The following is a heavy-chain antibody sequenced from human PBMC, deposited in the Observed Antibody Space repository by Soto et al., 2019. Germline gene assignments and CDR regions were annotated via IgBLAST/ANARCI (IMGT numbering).Heavy chain of an antibody. CDR1: GFTFSSYG. CDR2: ISYDGSNK. V-gene: IGHV3-30*18. D-gene: IGHD3-3*01. Sequence: GGSLRLSCAASGFTFSSYGMHWVRQAPGKGLEWVAVISYDGSNKYYADSVKGRFTISRDNSKNTLYLQMNSLRAEDTAVYYCAKEIGTLTYYDFWSGYANLIDYWGQGTLVTVSS. CDR3: AKEIGTLTYYDFWSGYANLIDY. J-gene: IGHJ4*02.